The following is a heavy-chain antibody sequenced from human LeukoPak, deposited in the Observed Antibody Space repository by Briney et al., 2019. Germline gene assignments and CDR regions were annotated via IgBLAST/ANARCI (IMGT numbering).Heavy chain of an antibody. CDR2: MNPNSGNT. V-gene: IGHV1-8*03. Sequence: ASVKVSCKASGYTFTSYDINWVRQATGQGLEWMGWMNPNSGNTGYAQKFQGRVTITRNTSISTAYMELSSLRSEDTAVYYCARGRRNYDILTGYYYWGQGTLVTVSS. J-gene: IGHJ4*02. CDR1: GYTFTSYD. D-gene: IGHD3-9*01. CDR3: ARGRRNYDILTGYYY.